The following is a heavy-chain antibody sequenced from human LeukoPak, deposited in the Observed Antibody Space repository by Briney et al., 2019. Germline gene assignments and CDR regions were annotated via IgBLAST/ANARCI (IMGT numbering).Heavy chain of an antibody. V-gene: IGHV3-7*01. CDR1: GFTFSSYW. CDR2: IKQDGSAT. Sequence: GGSLRLSCAASGFTFSSYWMAWVRQAPGKGLEWVANIKQDGSATIYVDSVKGRFTLSRDNAENSLYLQMNSLRADDTAVYYCARDRSWPLYFDYWGQGTLVTVSS. D-gene: IGHD6-13*01. CDR3: ARDRSWPLYFDY. J-gene: IGHJ4*02.